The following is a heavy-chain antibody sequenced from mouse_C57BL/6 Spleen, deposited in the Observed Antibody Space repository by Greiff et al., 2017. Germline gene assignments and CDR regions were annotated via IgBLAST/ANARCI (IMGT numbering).Heavy chain of an antibody. CDR2: INPNNGGT. V-gene: IGHV1-26*01. J-gene: IGHJ2*01. Sequence: EVQLQQSGPELVKPGASVKISCKASGYTFTDYYMNWVKQSHGKSLEWIGDINPNNGGTSYNQKFKGKATLTVDKSSSTAYMELRSLTSEDSAVYYCARLRITTVVAYYFDDWGQGTTLTVSS. CDR1: GYTFTDYY. D-gene: IGHD1-1*01. CDR3: ARLRITTVVAYYFDD.